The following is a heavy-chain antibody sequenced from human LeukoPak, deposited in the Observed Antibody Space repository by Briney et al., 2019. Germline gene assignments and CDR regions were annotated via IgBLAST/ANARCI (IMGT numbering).Heavy chain of an antibody. CDR3: ARATVEMATITFDY. V-gene: IGHV3-53*01. CDR1: GFTVRSNY. J-gene: IGHJ4*02. CDR2: IYSGGST. Sequence: GGSLGLSCAASGFTVRSNYMSWVRQAPGKGLEWVSVIYSGGSTYYADSVKGRFTISRDNSKNTLYLQMNSLRAEDTAVYYCARATVEMATITFDYWGQGTLVTVSS. D-gene: IGHD5-24*01.